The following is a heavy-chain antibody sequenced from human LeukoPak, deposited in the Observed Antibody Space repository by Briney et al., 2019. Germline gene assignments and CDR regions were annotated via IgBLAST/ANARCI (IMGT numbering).Heavy chain of an antibody. J-gene: IGHJ3*02. CDR3: ARVMTTVVIVGAFDI. Sequence: ASVKVSCKASGYTFTSYYMHWVRQAPGQGLEWMGIINPSGGSTSYAQKFQGRVTMTRDTSTRTVYMELSSLRSEDTAVYYCARVMTTVVIVGAFDIWGQGTMVTVSS. CDR1: GYTFTSYY. D-gene: IGHD4-23*01. CDR2: INPSGGST. V-gene: IGHV1-46*01.